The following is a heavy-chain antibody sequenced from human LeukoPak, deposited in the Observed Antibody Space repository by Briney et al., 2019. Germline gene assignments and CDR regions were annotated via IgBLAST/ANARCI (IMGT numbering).Heavy chain of an antibody. CDR2: IYYSGST. Sequence: SETLSLTCTVSGGSISSYYWSWIRQPPGKGLEWIGYIYYSGSTNYNPSLKSRVTISVDTSKNQFSLKLSSVTAADTAVYYCARLPRSRVWYPRYFDLWGRGTLVTVSS. J-gene: IGHJ2*01. D-gene: IGHD6-19*01. V-gene: IGHV4-59*01. CDR3: ARLPRSRVWYPRYFDL. CDR1: GGSISSYY.